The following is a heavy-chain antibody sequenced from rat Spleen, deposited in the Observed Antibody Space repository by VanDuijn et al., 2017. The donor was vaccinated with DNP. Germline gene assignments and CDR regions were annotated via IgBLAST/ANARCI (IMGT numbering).Heavy chain of an antibody. CDR3: AGSSYPPVEFAY. D-gene: IGHD1-2*01. Sequence: YGVSWVRQPPGKGLEWIGAIWSGGSADYKSALKSRLSISRDTSKSQVLLKMNSLQTEDTAMYFCAGSSYPPVEFAYWGQGTLVTVSS. CDR1: YG. J-gene: IGHJ3*01. CDR2: IWSGGSA. V-gene: IGHV2-16*01.